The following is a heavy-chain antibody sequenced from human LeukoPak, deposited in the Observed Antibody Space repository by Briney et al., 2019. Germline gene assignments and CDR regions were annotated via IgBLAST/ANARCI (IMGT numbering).Heavy chain of an antibody. J-gene: IGHJ4*02. D-gene: IGHD1-1*01. CDR3: AKVVGWKRGGPGRDY. CDR2: ISGSGGST. CDR1: GFTFSSYA. V-gene: IGHV3-23*01. Sequence: GGSLRLSCAASGFTFSSYAMSWVRQAPGKGLEWVSAISGSGGSTSYADSVKGRFTTSRDNSKNTLYLQMNSLRAEDTAVYYCAKVVGWKRGGPGRDYWGQGTLVTVSS.